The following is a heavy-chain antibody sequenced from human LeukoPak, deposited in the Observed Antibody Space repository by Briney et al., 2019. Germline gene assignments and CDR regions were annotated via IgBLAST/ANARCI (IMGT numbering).Heavy chain of an antibody. CDR3: ARDSTYYYDSSGYYSPYYYYGMDV. Sequence: ASVKVSCKASGGTFSSYAISWVRQAPGQGLEWMGWINPNSGGTNYAQKFQGRVTMTRDTSISTAYMELSRLRSDDTAVYYCARDSTYYYDSSGYYSPYYYYGMDVWGQGTTVTVSS. D-gene: IGHD3-22*01. CDR1: GGTFSSYA. CDR2: INPNSGGT. V-gene: IGHV1-2*02. J-gene: IGHJ6*02.